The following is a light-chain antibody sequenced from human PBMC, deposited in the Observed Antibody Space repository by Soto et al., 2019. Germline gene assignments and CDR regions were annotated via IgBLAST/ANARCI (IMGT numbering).Light chain of an antibody. J-gene: IGLJ3*02. CDR2: YDS. V-gene: IGLV3-21*04. CDR1: NIGSKS. CDR3: QVWDSSSDHHWV. Sequence: SYELTQPPSVSVAPGKTARITCGGNNIGSKSVHWYQQKPGQAPVLVIYYDSDRPSGIPERFSGSNPGNTATLTISRVEAGDEADYYCQVWDSSSDHHWVFGGGTKLTVL.